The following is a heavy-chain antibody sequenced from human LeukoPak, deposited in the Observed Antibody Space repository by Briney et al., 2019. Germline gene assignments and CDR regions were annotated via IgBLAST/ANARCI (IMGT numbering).Heavy chain of an antibody. CDR1: GYTFTSYA. J-gene: IGHJ5*02. D-gene: IGHD6-13*01. CDR3: ARGFEYSSNWHENWFDP. CDR2: INTYTGNP. V-gene: IGHV7-4-1*02. Sequence: ASVKVSCKTSGYTFTSYAMNWVRQAPGQGREGMGWINTYTGNPTYAQGFTGRFVFSLDTSVSTAYLQISTLKAEDTAVYYCARGFEYSSNWHENWFDPWGQGTLVTVSS.